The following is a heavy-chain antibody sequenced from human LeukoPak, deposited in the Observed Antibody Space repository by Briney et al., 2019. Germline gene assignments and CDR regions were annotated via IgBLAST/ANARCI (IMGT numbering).Heavy chain of an antibody. CDR2: ISYDGSNK. V-gene: IGHV3-30*04. CDR3: ARDPHSSGYYYGGFYFDY. D-gene: IGHD3-22*01. J-gene: IGHJ4*02. Sequence: DPGGSLRLSCAASGFTFSSYAMHWVRQAPGKGLEWVAVISYDGSNKYYADSVKGRFTISRDNSKNTLYLQMNSLRAEDTAVYYCARDPHSSGYYYGGFYFDYWGQGTLVTVSS. CDR1: GFTFSSYA.